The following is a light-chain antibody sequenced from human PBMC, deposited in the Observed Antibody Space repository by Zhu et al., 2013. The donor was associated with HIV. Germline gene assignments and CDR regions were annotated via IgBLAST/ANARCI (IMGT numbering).Light chain of an antibody. CDR3: HQYYGYPQT. V-gene: IGKV1-5*03. CDR2: KTS. J-gene: IGKJ1*01. CDR1: QSISTW. Sequence: DIQMTQSPSSLSASVGDRVTITCLASQSISTWLAWYQQKPGKAPKLLIYKTSTLESGVPSRFSSSGTGTEFTLTISSLQPDDFATYYCHQYYGYPQTFGQGTKVEI.